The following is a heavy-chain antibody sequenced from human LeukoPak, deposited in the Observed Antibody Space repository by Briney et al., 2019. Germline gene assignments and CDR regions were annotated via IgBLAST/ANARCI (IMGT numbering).Heavy chain of an antibody. CDR3: ARDQEAVCFSAPTDY. CDR2: ISAYNGNT. J-gene: IGHJ4*02. D-gene: IGHD3-16*01. Sequence: ASVKVSCKASGYTFTSYGISWVRQAPGQGLEWMGWISAYNGNTNYAQKLQGRVTMTTDTSTSTAYMELRSLRSDDTAVYYCARDQEAVCFSAPTDYWGQGTLVTVSS. V-gene: IGHV1-18*01. CDR1: GYTFTSYG.